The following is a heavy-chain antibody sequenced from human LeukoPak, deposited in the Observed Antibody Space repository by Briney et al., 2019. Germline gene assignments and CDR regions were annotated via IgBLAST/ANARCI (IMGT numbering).Heavy chain of an antibody. CDR3: ARRGWYYDSSGYSSHIDY. J-gene: IGHJ4*02. CDR2: IYPGDSDT. Sequence: GESLKISCKGSGYSFTSYWIGWVRQMPGKGLEWMGIIYPGDSDTRYSPSFQGQVTISADKSISTAYLQWSSLKASDTAMYYCARRGWYYDSSGYSSHIDYWGQGTLVTVSS. CDR1: GYSFTSYW. D-gene: IGHD3-22*01. V-gene: IGHV5-51*01.